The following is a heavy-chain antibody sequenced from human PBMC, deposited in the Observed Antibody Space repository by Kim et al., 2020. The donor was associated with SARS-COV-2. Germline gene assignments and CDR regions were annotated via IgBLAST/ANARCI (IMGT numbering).Heavy chain of an antibody. CDR1: GGSISSYY. Sequence: SETLSLTCTVSGGSISSYYWSWIRQPPGKGLEWIGYIYYSGSTNYNPSLKSRVTISVDTSKNQFSLKLSSVTAADTAVYYCARLERGWMDVWGKGTTVTVSS. J-gene: IGHJ6*04. D-gene: IGHD1-26*01. V-gene: IGHV4-59*08. CDR3: ARLERGWMDV. CDR2: IYYSGST.